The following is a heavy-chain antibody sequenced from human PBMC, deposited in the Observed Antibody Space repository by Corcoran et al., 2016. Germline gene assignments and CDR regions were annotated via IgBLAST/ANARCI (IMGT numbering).Heavy chain of an antibody. Sequence: QVQLVQSGAEVKKPGSSVKVSCKASGGTFSSYAISWVRQAPGQGLEWMGGIIPIFGTANYAQKFQGRVTITADESTSTAYMELSSLRSEDTAVYYCARGGRGIVVVPAAIREVGSYYYGMDVWGQGTTVTVSS. CDR1: GGTFSSYA. V-gene: IGHV1-69*01. CDR2: IIPIFGTA. J-gene: IGHJ6*02. CDR3: ARGGRGIVVVPAAIREVGSYYYGMDV. D-gene: IGHD2-2*02.